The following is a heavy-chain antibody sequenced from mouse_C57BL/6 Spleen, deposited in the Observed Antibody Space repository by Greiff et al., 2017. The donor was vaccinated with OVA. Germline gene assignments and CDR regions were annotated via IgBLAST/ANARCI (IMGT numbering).Heavy chain of an antibody. CDR1: GYTFTDYE. CDR3: TRAITTEGVGFDY. Sequence: VQRVESGAELVRPGASVTLSCKASGYTFTDYEMHWVKQTPVHGLEWIGAIDPETGGTAYNQKFKGKAILTADKSSSTAYMELRSLTSEDSAVYYCTRAITTEGVGFDYWGQGTTLTVSS. D-gene: IGHD1-1*01. V-gene: IGHV1-15*01. CDR2: IDPETGGT. J-gene: IGHJ2*01.